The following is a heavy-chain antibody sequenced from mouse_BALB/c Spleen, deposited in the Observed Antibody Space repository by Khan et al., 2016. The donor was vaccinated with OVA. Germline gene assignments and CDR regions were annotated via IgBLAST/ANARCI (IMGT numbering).Heavy chain of an antibody. CDR2: INSNGGRT. Sequence: EVQGVESGGGLVQPGGSLKLSCAASGFTFSSYGMSWVRQTPDKRLELVATINSNGGRTYYPDSVKGRFTISRDNAKNTLYLQMSSLKSEDTAMYYCARMARTINWGQGTTLTVSS. CDR3: ARMARTIN. J-gene: IGHJ2*01. CDR1: GFTFSSYG. V-gene: IGHV5-6-3*01.